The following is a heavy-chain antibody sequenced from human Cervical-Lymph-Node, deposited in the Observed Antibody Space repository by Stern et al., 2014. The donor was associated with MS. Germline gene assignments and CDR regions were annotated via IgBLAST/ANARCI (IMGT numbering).Heavy chain of an antibody. CDR2: IIPILGIA. D-gene: IGHD6-13*01. Sequence: VQLVESGAEVKKPGSSVKVSCKASGGTFSSYTISWVRQAPGQGLEWIGRIIPILGIANYAQKFQGRVTITADKSTSTAYMELSSLRSEDTAVYYCARRIAAAGTWFDPWGQGTLVTVSS. V-gene: IGHV1-69*09. CDR3: ARRIAAAGTWFDP. J-gene: IGHJ5*02. CDR1: GGTFSSYT.